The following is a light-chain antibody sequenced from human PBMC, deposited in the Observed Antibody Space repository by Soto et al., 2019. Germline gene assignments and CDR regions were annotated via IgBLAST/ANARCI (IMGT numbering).Light chain of an antibody. V-gene: IGKV1-12*01. CDR3: QQGDNFPLT. J-gene: IGKJ2*01. CDR1: QGLRSS. CDR2: GAS. Sequence: DIQMPQSPPSVSASVGDNVTVSCRASQGLRSSLAWYQQQPGKAPKLLIYGASTVQSGVPSRFSGSGSATDFTLTIRSLQPEDFATYYCQQGDNFPLTFGQGTRVDI.